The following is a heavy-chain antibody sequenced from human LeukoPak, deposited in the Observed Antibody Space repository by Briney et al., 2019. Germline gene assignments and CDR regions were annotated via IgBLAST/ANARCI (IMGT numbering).Heavy chain of an antibody. V-gene: IGHV4-59*01. J-gene: IGHJ4*02. CDR2: VHSDGRS. CDR1: GDSMNPYY. Sequence: SGTLSLTCTVSGDSMNPYYWTWIRQPPGKGLEWIGFVHSDGRSNYNPSLRCRVTISLDTSRSQFSLHLSSVTAADTAVYYCARDQNGSYMVFWGQGSLVTVSS. CDR3: ARDQNGSYMVF. D-gene: IGHD1-26*01.